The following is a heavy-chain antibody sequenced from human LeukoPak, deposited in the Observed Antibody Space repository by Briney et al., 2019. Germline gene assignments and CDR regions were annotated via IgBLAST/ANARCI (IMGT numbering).Heavy chain of an antibody. J-gene: IGHJ5*02. D-gene: IGHD2-2*01. CDR3: ARGRKARPHIVVVPPGNWFDP. Sequence: PSETLSLTCAVYGGSFSGYYWGWIRQPPGKGLEWIGEINHSGSTNYNPSLKSRVTISVDTSKNQFSLKLSSVTAADTAVYYCARGRKARPHIVVVPPGNWFDPWGQGTLVTVSS. CDR1: GGSFSGYY. V-gene: IGHV4-34*01. CDR2: INHSGST.